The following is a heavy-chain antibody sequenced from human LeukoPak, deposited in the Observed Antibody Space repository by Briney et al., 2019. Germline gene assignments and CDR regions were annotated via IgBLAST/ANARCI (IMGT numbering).Heavy chain of an antibody. Sequence: AGGSLRLSCAASGFTFSSYVMSWVRQAPGKGLEWVSTFSGSGGSTYYGDSVKGRFTISRDNARNSLYLQMNSLRAEDTAVYYCARLFGGVTTFDYWGQGALVTVSS. CDR1: GFTFSSYV. D-gene: IGHD2-8*02. CDR2: FSGSGGST. V-gene: IGHV3-23*01. CDR3: ARLFGGVTTFDY. J-gene: IGHJ4*02.